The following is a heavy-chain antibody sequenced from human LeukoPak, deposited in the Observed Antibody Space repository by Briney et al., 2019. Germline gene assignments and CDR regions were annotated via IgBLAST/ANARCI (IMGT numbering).Heavy chain of an antibody. Sequence: GGSLRLSCVASGFTFSNYGTHWVRQAPGKGLEWVTFMQYDGSDIFYADSVRGRFTISRDNSKNTLYLQMNSLRAEDAAVYYCARGFANYYKSSGYKNWGRGPRSTVSS. D-gene: IGHD3-22*01. CDR3: ARGFANYYKSSGYKN. J-gene: IGHJ4*02. CDR1: GFTFSNYG. CDR2: MQYDGSDI. V-gene: IGHV3-30*02.